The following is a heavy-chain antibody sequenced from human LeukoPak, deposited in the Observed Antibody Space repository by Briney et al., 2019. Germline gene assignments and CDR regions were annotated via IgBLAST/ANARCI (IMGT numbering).Heavy chain of an antibody. CDR1: GFTFSSYS. J-gene: IGHJ6*03. CDR2: ISSSSSYI. CDR3: ARVEATISFYYYYMDV. Sequence: PGGSLRLSCAASGFTFSSYSMNWVRQAPGKGLEWVSSISSSSSYIYYADSVKGRFTISRGNAKNSLYLQMNSLRAEDTAVYYCARVEATISFYYYYMDVWGKGTTVTVSS. V-gene: IGHV3-21*01. D-gene: IGHD5-12*01.